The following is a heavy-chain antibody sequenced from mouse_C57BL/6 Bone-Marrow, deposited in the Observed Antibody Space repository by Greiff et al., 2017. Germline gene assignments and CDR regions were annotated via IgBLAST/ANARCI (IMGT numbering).Heavy chain of an antibody. Sequence: EVQLQQSGGGLVQPGGSLKLSCAASGFTFSDYYMYWVRQTPEKRLEWVAYISNGGGSTYYPDTVKGRFTISRDNAKNTLYLQMSRLKSEDTAMYYCARHEYSGAMDYWGQGTSVTVSS. D-gene: IGHD5-1*01. CDR3: ARHEYSGAMDY. CDR2: ISNGGGST. V-gene: IGHV5-12*01. CDR1: GFTFSDYY. J-gene: IGHJ4*01.